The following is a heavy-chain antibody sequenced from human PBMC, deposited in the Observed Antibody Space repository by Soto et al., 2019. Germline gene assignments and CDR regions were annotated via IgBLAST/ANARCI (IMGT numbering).Heavy chain of an antibody. CDR2: IYYSASN. V-gene: IGHV4-30-4*01. D-gene: IGHD2-15*01. CDR3: ARYCSGRSCYLTWMDL. J-gene: IGHJ5*02. Sequence: SETLSLTFTFSGGSISSGDYYWSWSRQPPVKGLEWIAYIYYSASNYYNPSLKSRLTISVDTSKNQFSLKLRSVTAADTAVYYCARYCSGRSCYLTWMDLWGQGTLVTVSS. CDR1: GGSISSGDYY.